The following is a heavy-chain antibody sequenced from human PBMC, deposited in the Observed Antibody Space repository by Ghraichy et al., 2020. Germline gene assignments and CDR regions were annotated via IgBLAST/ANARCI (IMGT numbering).Heavy chain of an antibody. D-gene: IGHD5-12*01. V-gene: IGHV4-59*01. CDR3: ARGGLRGGFDY. CDR1: GGSISGYY. Sequence: SETLSLTCTVSGGSISGYYWSWLRQPPGTELEWIGYIYTIGNTNYNPSLKSRVTISVDTSKNQFSLKLSSVTAADTAVYYCARGGLRGGFDYWGQGTLVTVSS. J-gene: IGHJ4*02. CDR2: IYTIGNT.